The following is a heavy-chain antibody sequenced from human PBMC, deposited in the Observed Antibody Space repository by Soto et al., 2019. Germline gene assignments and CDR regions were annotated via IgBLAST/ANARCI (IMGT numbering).Heavy chain of an antibody. Sequence: EVQLVDSGGGLVQPGGSLRLSCAASEFTFRSYWMHWVRQSPGKGLVWVSRISGDGSSTTYADSVRGRFTISRDNAKNTVYLQMDSLRVEDTAVYFCARSLPGTHGAFELCGQGTMVTVSS. CDR2: ISGDGSST. CDR1: EFTFRSYW. J-gene: IGHJ3*01. V-gene: IGHV3-74*01. CDR3: ARSLPGTHGAFEL.